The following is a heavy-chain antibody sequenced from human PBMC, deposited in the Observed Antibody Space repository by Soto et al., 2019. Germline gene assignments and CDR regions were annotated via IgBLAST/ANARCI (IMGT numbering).Heavy chain of an antibody. CDR2: IYHSGST. J-gene: IGHJ4*02. CDR1: GGSISSGGYS. V-gene: IGHV4-30-2*01. Sequence: SDTLSLTCAVSGGSISSGGYSWSWIRQPPGKGLEWIGYIYHSGSTYYNPSLKSRVTISVDTSKNQFSLKLSSVTAADTAVYYCASGGYGSGKIYWGQGTLVTVSS. D-gene: IGHD3-10*01. CDR3: ASGGYGSGKIY.